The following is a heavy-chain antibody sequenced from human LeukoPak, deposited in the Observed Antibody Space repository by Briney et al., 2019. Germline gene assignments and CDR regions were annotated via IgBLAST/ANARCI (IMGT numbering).Heavy chain of an antibody. V-gene: IGHV1-18*01. CDR3: ARDPVRWAAAARAFDY. Sequence: ASVKVSCKASGYTFTSYGISWVRQAPGQGLEWIGWISAYNGNTNYAQKLQGRVTMTTDTSTSTAYMELRSLRSDDSAVYYCARDPVRWAAAARAFDYWGQGTLVTVSS. CDR2: ISAYNGNT. D-gene: IGHD6-13*01. J-gene: IGHJ4*02. CDR1: GYTFTSYG.